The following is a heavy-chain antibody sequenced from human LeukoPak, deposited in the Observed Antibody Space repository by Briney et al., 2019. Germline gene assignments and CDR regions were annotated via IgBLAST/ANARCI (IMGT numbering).Heavy chain of an antibody. CDR1: GFTFSSYA. V-gene: IGHV3-30-3*01. Sequence: PGRSLRLSCAASGFTFSSYAMHWVRQAPGKGLEWVAVISYDGSNKYYADSVKGRFTISRDNSKNTLYPQMNSLRAEDTAVYYCATYCSGGSCYPLGAFDIWGQGTMVTVSS. J-gene: IGHJ3*02. CDR2: ISYDGSNK. CDR3: ATYCSGGSCYPLGAFDI. D-gene: IGHD2-15*01.